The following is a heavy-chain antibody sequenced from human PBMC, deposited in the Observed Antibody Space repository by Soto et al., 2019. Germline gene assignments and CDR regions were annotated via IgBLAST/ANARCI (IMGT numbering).Heavy chain of an antibody. J-gene: IGHJ5*02. V-gene: IGHV4-34*01. CDR2: INHSGST. D-gene: IGHD3-3*01. CDR3: ARAPKITIFGMVLVKTCWFDP. CDR1: GGPFSGYY. Sequence: SETLSLTCAVYGGPFSGYYWSWIRQPPGKGLEWIGEINHSGSTNYNPSLKSRVTISVDTSKNQFSLKLSSVTAADTAVYYCARAPKITIFGMVLVKTCWFDPWGQGTLVTVSS.